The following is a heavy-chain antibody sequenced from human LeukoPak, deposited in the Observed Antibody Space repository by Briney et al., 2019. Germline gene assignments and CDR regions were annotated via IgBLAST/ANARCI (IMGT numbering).Heavy chain of an antibody. CDR2: IYRDGNK. J-gene: IGHJ4*02. CDR1: GLPVSNNH. V-gene: IGHV3-53*01. CDR3: ARDRCGELGVDY. Sequence: GGSLRLSCAASGLPVSNNHMSWVRQAPGEGLEWVSVIYRDGNKNYADSVKGRFTISRDNSKNTVYLQMNSLRAEDTAVYYCARDRCGELGVDYWGQGTLVTVSS. D-gene: IGHD3-10*01.